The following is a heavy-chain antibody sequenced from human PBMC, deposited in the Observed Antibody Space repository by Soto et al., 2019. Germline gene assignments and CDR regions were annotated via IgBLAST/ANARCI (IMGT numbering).Heavy chain of an antibody. Sequence: GGSLRLSCAASGFTFSSYAMSWVRQAPGKGLEWVSAISGSGGSTYYADSVKGRFTISRDNSKNTLYLQMNSLRAEDTAVYYCAKDYHQPRGSWLSRYYYGMDVWGQGTTVTVSS. V-gene: IGHV3-23*01. CDR3: AKDYHQPRGSWLSRYYYGMDV. CDR2: ISGSGGST. CDR1: GFTFSSYA. D-gene: IGHD6-13*01. J-gene: IGHJ6*02.